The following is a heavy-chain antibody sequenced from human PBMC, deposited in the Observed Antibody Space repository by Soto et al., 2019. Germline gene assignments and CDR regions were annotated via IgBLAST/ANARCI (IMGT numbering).Heavy chain of an antibody. D-gene: IGHD1-26*01. Sequence: QPQLQESGPGLVRPSETLSLICSVSGVSMSNNNDYWGWIRQPPGKGLEWIGSIHYSETTNYNPSLKNRVFISVDTSKKQFYLRLSSVTAADTAIYYCARQVSWWVGAFNWGQGTLVTVSS. CDR2: IHYSETT. CDR1: GVSMSNNNDY. CDR3: ARQVSWWVGAFN. V-gene: IGHV4-39*01. J-gene: IGHJ4*02.